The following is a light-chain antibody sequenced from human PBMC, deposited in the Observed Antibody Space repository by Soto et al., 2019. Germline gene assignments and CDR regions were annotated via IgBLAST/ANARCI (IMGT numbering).Light chain of an antibody. CDR2: DVS. CDR1: SSDLGGYNF. J-gene: IGLJ3*02. CDR3: CSYAGSYTWV. V-gene: IGLV2-11*01. Sequence: QSALTQPRSVSGSPGQSVTISCTGTSSDLGGYNFVSWYQHHPGKAPKLMIYDVSKRPSGVPDRLSGSKSGNTASLTISGLQAEDEADYYCCSYAGSYTWVFGGGTKLTVL.